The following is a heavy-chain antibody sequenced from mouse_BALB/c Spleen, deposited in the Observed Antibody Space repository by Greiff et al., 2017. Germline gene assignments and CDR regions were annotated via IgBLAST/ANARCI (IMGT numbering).Heavy chain of an antibody. Sequence: LQQPGSELVRPGASVKLSCKASGYTFTSYWMHWVKQRHGQGLEWIGNIYPGSGSTNYDEKFKSKGTLTVDTSSSTAYMHLSSLTSEDSAVYYCTRSSSYYRYDTWFAYWGQGTLVTVSA. CDR2: IYPGSGST. J-gene: IGHJ3*01. CDR1: GYTFTSYW. V-gene: IGHV1S22*01. CDR3: TRSSSYYRYDTWFAY. D-gene: IGHD2-14*01.